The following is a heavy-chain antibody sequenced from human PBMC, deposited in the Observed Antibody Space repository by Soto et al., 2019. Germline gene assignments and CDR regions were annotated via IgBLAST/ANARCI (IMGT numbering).Heavy chain of an antibody. CDR3: ARGLYSYGPFDY. J-gene: IGHJ4*02. V-gene: IGHV4-59*01. CDR2: IYYSGST. Sequence: KPSETLSLTCTASGGSISSYYWSWIRQPPGKGLEWIGYIYYSGSTNYNPSLKSRVTISVDTSKNQFSLKLSPVTAADTAVYYCARGLYSYGPFDYWGQGTLVTVSS. D-gene: IGHD5-18*01. CDR1: GGSISSYY.